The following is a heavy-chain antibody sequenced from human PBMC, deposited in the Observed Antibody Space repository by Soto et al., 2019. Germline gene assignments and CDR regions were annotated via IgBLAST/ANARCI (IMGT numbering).Heavy chain of an antibody. D-gene: IGHD2-2*01. CDR1: GGSISSSNW. CDR3: ARAGGKYCSSTSCPAPFDY. Sequence: PETLSLTCAVSGGSISSSNWWSCVRQPPGKGLEWIGEIYHSGSTNYNPSLKSRVTISVDKSKNQFSLKLSSVTAADTAMYYCARAGGKYCSSTSCPAPFDYWGQGTLVTVSS. CDR2: IYHSGST. J-gene: IGHJ4*02. V-gene: IGHV4-4*03.